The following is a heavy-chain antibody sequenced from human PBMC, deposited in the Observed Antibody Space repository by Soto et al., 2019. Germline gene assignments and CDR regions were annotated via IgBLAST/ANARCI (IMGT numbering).Heavy chain of an antibody. D-gene: IGHD1-26*01. J-gene: IGHJ6*02. CDR2: IDPSDSYT. CDR3: ARLIEYSGSYHYYYYYGMDV. V-gene: IGHV5-10-1*01. Sequence: GESLKISCKGSGYSFTSYWISWVRQMPGKGLEWMGRIDPSDSYTNYSPSFQGHVTISADKSISTAYLQWSSLKASDTAMYYCARLIEYSGSYHYYYYYGMDVWGQGTTVTVSS. CDR1: GYSFTSYW.